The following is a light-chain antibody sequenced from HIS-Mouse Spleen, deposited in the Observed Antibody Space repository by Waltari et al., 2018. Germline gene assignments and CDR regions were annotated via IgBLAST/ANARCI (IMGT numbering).Light chain of an antibody. CDR2: DVS. CDR3: SSYTSSSTRV. CDR1: SRDVGGYNY. J-gene: IGLJ3*02. Sequence: QSALTQPASASGSPGQSITISCPGTSRDVGGYNYVSWYQQHPGKAPKLMIYDVSNRPSGVSNRFSGSKSGNTASLTISGLQAEDEADYYCSSYTSSSTRVFGGGTKLTVL. V-gene: IGLV2-14*03.